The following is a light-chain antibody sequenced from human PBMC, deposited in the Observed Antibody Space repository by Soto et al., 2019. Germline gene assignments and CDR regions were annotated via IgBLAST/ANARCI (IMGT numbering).Light chain of an antibody. Sequence: ELVMTPSPTTQSASPGERATHCCGASQSVGSYLAWYQQKPGQAPRLVMYDASTRATGTPVRFRGSGSGTEFTLTISSLQSEDFAVYYCQQYNYWPPITFGQGTRLEI. CDR2: DAS. J-gene: IGKJ5*01. CDR1: QSVGSY. V-gene: IGKV3-15*01. CDR3: QQYNYWPPIT.